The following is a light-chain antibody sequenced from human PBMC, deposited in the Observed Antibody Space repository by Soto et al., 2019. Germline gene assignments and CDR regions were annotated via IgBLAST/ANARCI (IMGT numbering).Light chain of an antibody. CDR3: SSYTTSTTWV. CDR1: SSDVGGYNY. CDR2: DVG. J-gene: IGLJ3*02. V-gene: IGLV2-14*01. Sequence: QSALTQPASVSGSPGQSITISCTGTSSDVGGYNYVSWYQQHPGKAPKLMIYDVGNRPSEVSNRFSGSKSGNTASLTISGLQAEDEADYYCSSYTTSTTWVFGGGTKVTVL.